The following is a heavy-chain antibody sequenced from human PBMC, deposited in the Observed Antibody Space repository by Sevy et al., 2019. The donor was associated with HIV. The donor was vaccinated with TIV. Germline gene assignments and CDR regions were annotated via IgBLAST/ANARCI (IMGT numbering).Heavy chain of an antibody. CDR2: ISSSSSYI. Sequence: GGSLRLSCAASGFTFSSYSMNWVRQAPGKGLEWVSSISSSSSYIYYADSVKGRFTISRDNAKNSLYLQMNSLRAEDTAVYYCASASEYYDILTGYHRPYYYGMDVWGQGTTVIVSS. CDR1: GFTFSSYS. J-gene: IGHJ6*02. D-gene: IGHD3-9*01. CDR3: ASASEYYDILTGYHRPYYYGMDV. V-gene: IGHV3-21*01.